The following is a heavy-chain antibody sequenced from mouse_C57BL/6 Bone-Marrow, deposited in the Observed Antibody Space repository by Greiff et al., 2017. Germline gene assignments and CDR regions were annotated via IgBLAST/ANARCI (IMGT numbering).Heavy chain of an antibody. CDR3: ARLDYYYGNLYYLDY. V-gene: IGHV1-81*01. Sequence: VQLQQSGAELARPGASVKLSCKASGYTFTSYGISWVKQRTGQGLEWIGEIYPRSGNTYYNEKFKGKATLTADKSSSTAYMELRSLTSEDSAVYFCARLDYYYGNLYYLDYWGQGTTLTVSS. CDR2: IYPRSGNT. D-gene: IGHD1-1*01. J-gene: IGHJ2*01. CDR1: GYTFTSYG.